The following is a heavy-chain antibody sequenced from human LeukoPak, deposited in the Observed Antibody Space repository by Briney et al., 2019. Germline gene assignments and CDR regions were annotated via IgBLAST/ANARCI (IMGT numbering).Heavy chain of an antibody. CDR2: ISGSGGST. Sequence: PGGSLRLSCAASGFTFSSYSMNWVRQAPGKGLEWVSAISGSGGSTYYADSVKGRFTISRDNSKNTLYLQMNSLRAEDTAVYYCAKDPVHYYGSGSYYNEDYFDYWGQGTLVTVSS. D-gene: IGHD3-10*01. J-gene: IGHJ4*02. V-gene: IGHV3-23*01. CDR1: GFTFSSYS. CDR3: AKDPVHYYGSGSYYNEDYFDY.